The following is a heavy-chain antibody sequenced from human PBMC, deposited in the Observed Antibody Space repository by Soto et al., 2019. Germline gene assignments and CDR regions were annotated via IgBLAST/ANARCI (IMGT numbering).Heavy chain of an antibody. CDR1: GFTFSDYY. D-gene: IGHD2-8*02. Sequence: GGSLRLSCAASGFTFSDYYMSWIRQAPGKGLEWVSYISRSSSYTNYADSVKGGFTISRDNAKNSLYLQMNSLRAEETAVYYWARDKDPLVYHDGMDVWGQGTTVTVSS. J-gene: IGHJ6*02. V-gene: IGHV3-11*06. CDR2: ISRSSSYT. CDR3: ARDKDPLVYHDGMDV.